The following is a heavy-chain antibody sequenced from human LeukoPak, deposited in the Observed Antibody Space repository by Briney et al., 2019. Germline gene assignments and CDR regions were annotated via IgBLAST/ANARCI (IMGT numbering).Heavy chain of an antibody. D-gene: IGHD3-10*01. Sequence: GGSLRLSCAASGFTFSNYAMTWVRQAPGKGLEWVSAISGSGGSTYYADSVKGRFAISRDSSKSTVYLQMNSLRAEDTAIYYCAKGIGKVGKYYFDYWGQGTLVTVSS. CDR2: ISGSGGST. V-gene: IGHV3-23*01. CDR1: GFTFSNYA. J-gene: IGHJ4*02. CDR3: AKGIGKVGKYYFDY.